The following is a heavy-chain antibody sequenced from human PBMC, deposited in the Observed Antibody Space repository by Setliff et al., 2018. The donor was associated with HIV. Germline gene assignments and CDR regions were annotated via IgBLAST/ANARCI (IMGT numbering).Heavy chain of an antibody. V-gene: IGHV3-23*01. D-gene: IGHD6-13*01. J-gene: IGHJ4*02. Sequence: GGSLRLSCAASGFTFSSYAMSWVRQAPGKGLEWVSAISGSGGSTYYADSVKGRFTISRDNSKNTLYLQMNSLRAEDTAVYYCAREGHSSWYLGPTYYFDYWGQGTLVTVFS. CDR2: ISGSGGST. CDR3: AREGHSSWYLGPTYYFDY. CDR1: GFTFSSYA.